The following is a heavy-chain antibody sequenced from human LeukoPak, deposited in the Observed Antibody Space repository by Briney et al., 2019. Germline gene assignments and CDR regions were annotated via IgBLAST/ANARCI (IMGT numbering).Heavy chain of an antibody. CDR1: GYTFTGYY. Sequence: ASVKVSCKASGYTFTGYYLHWVGQAPGQGLEWMGRIHPNSGDTHYAQKFQGRVTMTRDTSISTAYMEFSRLRPDDTAVYYCARVSSPLQYNWFDPWGQGTLVTVSS. J-gene: IGHJ5*02. CDR3: ARVSSPLQYNWFDP. CDR2: IHPNSGDT. D-gene: IGHD1-14*01. V-gene: IGHV1-2*06.